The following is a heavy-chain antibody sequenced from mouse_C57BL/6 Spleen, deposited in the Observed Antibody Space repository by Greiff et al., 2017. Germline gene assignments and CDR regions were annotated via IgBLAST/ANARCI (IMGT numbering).Heavy chain of an antibody. Sequence: QVQLQQPGAELVKPGASVKLSCKASGYTFTSYWMHWVKQRPGRGLEWIGRIDPNSGGTKYNEKFKSKATLTVDKPSSTAYTQLSSLTSEDSAVYYCARQGTYDYFDYWGQGTTLTVSS. CDR1: GYTFTSYW. J-gene: IGHJ2*01. CDR3: ARQGTYDYFDY. CDR2: IDPNSGGT. V-gene: IGHV1-72*01. D-gene: IGHD2-3*01.